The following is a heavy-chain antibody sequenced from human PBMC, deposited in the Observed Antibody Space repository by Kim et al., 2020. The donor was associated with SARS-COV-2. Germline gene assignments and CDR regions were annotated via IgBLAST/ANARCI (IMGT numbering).Heavy chain of an antibody. V-gene: IGHV4-34*01. CDR2: ST. D-gene: IGHD1-7*01. J-gene: IGHJ4*01. Sequence: STTYNPSLKSRVTTSIDTSKNQVSLTLNSVTAVDTAVYYCARGRMAGTLTDWGQGTQVTVSS. CDR3: ARGRMAGTLTD.